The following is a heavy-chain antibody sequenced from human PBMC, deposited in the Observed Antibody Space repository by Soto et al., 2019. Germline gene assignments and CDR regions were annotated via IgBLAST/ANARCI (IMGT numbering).Heavy chain of an antibody. D-gene: IGHD6-19*01. V-gene: IGHV1-3*01. CDR1: GYTFTSYA. Sequence: QVQLVQSGAEVKKPGASVKVSCKASGYTFTSYAMHWVRQAPGQRLEWMGWINAGNGNTKYSQKFQSRVTITRDTSASTAYMELSSLRSEDTAVYYCARPARYSSGWYTDWGQGTLVTVSS. J-gene: IGHJ4*02. CDR3: ARPARYSSGWYTD. CDR2: INAGNGNT.